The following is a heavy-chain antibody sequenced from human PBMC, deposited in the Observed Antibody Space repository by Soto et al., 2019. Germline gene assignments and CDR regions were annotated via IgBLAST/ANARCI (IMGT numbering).Heavy chain of an antibody. CDR3: AIDLWKYSSSLYYDYGMDV. V-gene: IGHV1-18*01. CDR1: GYTFTSYG. D-gene: IGHD6-6*01. J-gene: IGHJ6*02. Sequence: QVQLVQSGAEVKKPGASVKVSCKASGYTFTSYGISWVRQAPGQGLEWMGWISAYNGNTNYAQKLQGRVTMTTDTSTSTAYMELRSLRSDDTAVYYCAIDLWKYSSSLYYDYGMDVWGQGTTVTVS. CDR2: ISAYNGNT.